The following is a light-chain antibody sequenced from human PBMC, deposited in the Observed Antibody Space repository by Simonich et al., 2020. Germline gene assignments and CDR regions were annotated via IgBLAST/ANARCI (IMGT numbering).Light chain of an antibody. J-gene: IGLJ2*01. V-gene: IGLV9-49*01. CDR3: GADHGSGSNFVV. Sequence: QPVLTQPPSASASLGASVTLNCTLSSGYSNNKVDGYQQSPGKGPRFVMRGGTGVIVGSKGDGIPDRLSVLGSGLNRYLTIKNIQEEDESDYHCGADHGSGSNFVVFGGGTKLTVL. CDR1: SGYSNNK. CDR2: GGTGVIVG.